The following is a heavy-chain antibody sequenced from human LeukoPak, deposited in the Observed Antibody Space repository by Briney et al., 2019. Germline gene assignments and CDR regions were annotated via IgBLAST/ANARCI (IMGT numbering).Heavy chain of an antibody. CDR1: GLTLSDYY. Sequence: GGSLSLSCTSSGLTLSDYYINWIRQGPGKGLEWIAYITGSGSSVYYADSVKGRFTVSRDTAKNSVFLQMDSLKVDDSAVYFCTRDPGYSDTWAQGTLVTVSA. CDR2: ITGSGSSV. V-gene: IGHV3-11*01. J-gene: IGHJ5*02. CDR3: TRDPGYSDT. D-gene: IGHD1-1*01.